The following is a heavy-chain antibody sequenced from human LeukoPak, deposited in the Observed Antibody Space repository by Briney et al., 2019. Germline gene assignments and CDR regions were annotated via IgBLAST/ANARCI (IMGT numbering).Heavy chain of an antibody. CDR3: ARGDYYYYMDV. V-gene: IGHV4-39*07. CDR1: GGSISSSSYY. J-gene: IGHJ6*03. CDR2: IYYSGST. Sequence: KSSETLSLTCTVSGGSISSSSYYWGWIRQPPGKGLEWIESIYYSGSTYYNPSLKSRVAISVDTSKNQFSLKLSSVTAADTAVYYCARGDYYYYMDVWGKGTTVTVSS.